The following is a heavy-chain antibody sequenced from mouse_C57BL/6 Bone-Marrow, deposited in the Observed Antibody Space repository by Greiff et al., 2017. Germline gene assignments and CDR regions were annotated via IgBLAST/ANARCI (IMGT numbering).Heavy chain of an antibody. Sequence: EVKLVESGGGLVKPRGSLKLSCAASGFTFSDYGMHWVRQAPEKGLEWVAYISSGSSTIYYAATVKGRFTISRDNAKNTLFLQMTSLRSEDTAMYYCARLNPSYYYGSLAYWGQGTLVTVSA. CDR3: ARLNPSYYYGSLAY. CDR1: GFTFSDYG. J-gene: IGHJ3*01. D-gene: IGHD1-1*01. CDR2: ISSGSSTI. V-gene: IGHV5-17*01.